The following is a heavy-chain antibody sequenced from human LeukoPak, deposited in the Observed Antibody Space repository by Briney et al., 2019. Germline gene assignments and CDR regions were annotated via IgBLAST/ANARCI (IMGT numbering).Heavy chain of an antibody. D-gene: IGHD1-20*01. J-gene: IGHJ5*02. CDR1: GGSISSGSYY. Sequence: SETLSLTCTVSGGSISSGSYYWSWIRQPAGKGLEWIGHIYTSGSTNYNPSLKSRVSISVDTSNNQFSLKLSSVTAADTAVYYCARGNWNDYWFDPWGQGTLVTVSS. CDR3: ARGNWNDYWFDP. V-gene: IGHV4-61*09. CDR2: IYTSGST.